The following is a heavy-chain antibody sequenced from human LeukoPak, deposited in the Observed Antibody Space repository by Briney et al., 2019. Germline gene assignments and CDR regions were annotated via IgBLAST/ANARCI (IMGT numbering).Heavy chain of an antibody. J-gene: IGHJ4*01. CDR3: ARGKHSGSSNFDY. D-gene: IGHD3-10*01. V-gene: IGHV1-2*02. CDR1: GYSFTGNY. Sequence: ASVKVSCKASGYSFTGNYMHWLRQAPGQGLEWMGWINPNSGGTNYAQKFQGRVTMTGDTSIGTAYMDLSRLSSDDTAVYYCARGKHSGSSNFDYWGHGALVTVSS. CDR2: INPNSGGT.